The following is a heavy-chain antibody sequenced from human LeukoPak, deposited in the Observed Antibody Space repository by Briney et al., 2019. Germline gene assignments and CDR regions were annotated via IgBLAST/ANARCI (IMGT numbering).Heavy chain of an antibody. V-gene: IGHV5-51*01. CDR2: IYPGDSDT. J-gene: IGHJ4*02. Sequence: LGESLKVSCKGSGYSFTSYWIGWVRQMPGKGLEWMGIIYPGDSDTRYSPSFQGQVTISADKSISTAYLQWSSLKASDTAMYYCARSAAYYDSSGPFDYWGQGTLVTVSS. D-gene: IGHD3-22*01. CDR1: GYSFTSYW. CDR3: ARSAAYYDSSGPFDY.